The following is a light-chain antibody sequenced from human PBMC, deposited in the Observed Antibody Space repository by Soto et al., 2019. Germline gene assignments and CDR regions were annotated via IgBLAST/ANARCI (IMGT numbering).Light chain of an antibody. CDR1: QSISSS. Sequence: DIFLTQSPATLSLSQWEIATLSWRASQSISSSLVWYQHKPGQAPRLLIYDASNRATGIPARFSGSGSGTDFTLTISSLEPEDFAVYYCQQRRNWPLTFGGGTKVDIK. J-gene: IGKJ4*01. V-gene: IGKV3-11*01. CDR2: DAS. CDR3: QQRRNWPLT.